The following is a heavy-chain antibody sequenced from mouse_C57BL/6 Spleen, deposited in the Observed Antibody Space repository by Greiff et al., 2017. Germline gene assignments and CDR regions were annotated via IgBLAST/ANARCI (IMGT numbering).Heavy chain of an antibody. D-gene: IGHD2-2*01. Sequence: VQLQESGAELVMPGASVKLSCKASGYTFTSYWMHWVKQRPGQGLEWIGEIDPSDSYTNYNQKFKGKSTLTVDKSSSTAYMQLSSLTSEDSAVYYCATPMVTTRGPFAYWGQGTLVTVSA. J-gene: IGHJ3*01. CDR1: GYTFTSYW. V-gene: IGHV1-69*01. CDR2: IDPSDSYT. CDR3: ATPMVTTRGPFAY.